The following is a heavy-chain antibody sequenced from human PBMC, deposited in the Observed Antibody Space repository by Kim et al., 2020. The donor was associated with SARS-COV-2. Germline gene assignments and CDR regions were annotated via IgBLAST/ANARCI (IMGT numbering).Heavy chain of an antibody. Sequence: ASVKVSCKTSGYTFTSYGIAWVRQAPGQRLEWVGWISGYNGKTEYVEKFQGRVTMTTDTSTSTAYMELRRLRSNDTAVYYCARGHEDYPLYIAPDYWGQGTLVTVSA. CDR1: GYTFTSYG. D-gene: IGHD2-15*01. J-gene: IGHJ4*02. CDR3: ARGHEDYPLYIAPDY. CDR2: ISGYNGKT. V-gene: IGHV1-18*04.